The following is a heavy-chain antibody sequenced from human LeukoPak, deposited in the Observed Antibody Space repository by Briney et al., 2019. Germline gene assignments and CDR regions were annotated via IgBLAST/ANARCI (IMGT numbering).Heavy chain of an antibody. J-gene: IGHJ5*02. CDR2: INHSGST. CDR3: ARGRHIVVVVAASGRYNWFDP. Sequence: SETLSLTCAVYGGSFSGYYWSWIRQPPGKGLEWIGEINHSGSTNYNPSLKSRVTISVDTSKNQFSLKLSSVTAADTAVYYCARGRHIVVVVAASGRYNWFDPWGQGTLVTVSS. CDR1: GGSFSGYY. V-gene: IGHV4-34*01. D-gene: IGHD2-15*01.